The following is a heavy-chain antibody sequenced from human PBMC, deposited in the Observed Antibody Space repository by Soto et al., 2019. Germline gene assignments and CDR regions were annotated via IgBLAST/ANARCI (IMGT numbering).Heavy chain of an antibody. Sequence: GGSLRLSCAASGFTFDDYSLHWVRQAPGKGLEWVSLISWDGGSTYYADSVKGRFTISRDNSKNSLYLQMNSLRTEDTALYYSAKDIPGYGVCSGFLDYWGQRSLVIVSS. D-gene: IGHD3-3*01. CDR3: AKDIPGYGVCSGFLDY. J-gene: IGHJ4*02. CDR1: GFTFDDYS. CDR2: ISWDGGST. V-gene: IGHV3-43*01.